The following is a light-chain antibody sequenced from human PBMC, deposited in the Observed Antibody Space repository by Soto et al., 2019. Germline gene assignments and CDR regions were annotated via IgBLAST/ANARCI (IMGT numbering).Light chain of an antibody. V-gene: IGKV3-11*01. J-gene: IGKJ5*01. Sequence: EIVWTQSPDTLSVSPGERATRSWRASQSVSSYVAWYQQKPGQAPRILIYDASNRATGTQARFSGSGSGTDFTLTISRLEPEDFAVYYCQPRSNSITFGTWNRLEIK. CDR2: DAS. CDR3: QPRSNSIT. CDR1: QSVSSY.